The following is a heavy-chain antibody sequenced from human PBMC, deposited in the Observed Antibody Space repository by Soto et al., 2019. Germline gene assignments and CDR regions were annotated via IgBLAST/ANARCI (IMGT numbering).Heavy chain of an antibody. CDR2: INHSGST. V-gene: IGHV4-34*01. CDR3: ARENKTRVLDY. Sequence: SLECGVGDGSRGGLSSTWNRQPPGTGLEWIGEINHSGSTNYNPSLKSRVTISVDTSKNQFSLKLTSVTAADTAVYDCARENKTRVLDYWGQGTPVTVSS. CDR1: DGSRGGLS. J-gene: IGHJ4*02.